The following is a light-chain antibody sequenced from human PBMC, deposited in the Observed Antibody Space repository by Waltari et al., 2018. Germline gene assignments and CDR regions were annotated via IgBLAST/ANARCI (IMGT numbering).Light chain of an antibody. CDR1: SRAVGGYNF. Sequence: QSALTPPASVSGSPGQSITISCTGTSRAVGGYNFVSWCQQHPGKAPKLVIYEVSNRPSGISNRFSGSKSGNTASLTISGLQAEDEADYYCTSKTSSDTWVFGGGTKLTVL. CDR2: EVS. CDR3: TSKTSSDTWV. V-gene: IGLV2-14*01. J-gene: IGLJ2*01.